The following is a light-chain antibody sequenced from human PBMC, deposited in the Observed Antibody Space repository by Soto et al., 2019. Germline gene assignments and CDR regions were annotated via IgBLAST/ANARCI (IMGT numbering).Light chain of an antibody. CDR3: QQYYRPWT. CDR1: QSVLYSSNNKNY. Sequence: DIVMTQSPDSLAVSLGERATINCKSSQSVLYSSNNKNYLAWYQQKPGQPPKLLIYGASTRESGVPDRFSGGGAGTDFTLTISSLQAEGVAVYYCQQYYRPWTFGQGTKVEIK. J-gene: IGKJ1*01. CDR2: GAS. V-gene: IGKV4-1*01.